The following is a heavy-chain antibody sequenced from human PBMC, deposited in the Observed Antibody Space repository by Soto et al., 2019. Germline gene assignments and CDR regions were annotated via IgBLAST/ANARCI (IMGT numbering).Heavy chain of an antibody. CDR2: IGTAGDT. CDR3: ARSLGGSYYYGMDV. Sequence: GGSLRLSCAASGFTFSSYDMHWVRQATGKGLEWVSAIGTAGDTYYPGSVKGRFTISRENAKNSLYLQMNSLRAGDTAVYYCARSLGGSYYYGMDVWCQGTTVTVSS. D-gene: IGHD1-26*01. J-gene: IGHJ6*02. V-gene: IGHV3-13*01. CDR1: GFTFSSYD.